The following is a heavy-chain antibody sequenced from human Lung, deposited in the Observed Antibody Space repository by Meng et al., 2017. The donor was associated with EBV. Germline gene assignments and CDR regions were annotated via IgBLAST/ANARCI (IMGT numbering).Heavy chain of an antibody. J-gene: IGHJ4*02. D-gene: IGHD3-3*01. CDR1: GGSISSSNW. V-gene: IGHV4-4*02. CDR3: ARGKLSGYRYFDY. CDR2: IYHSGST. Sequence: VQLTESRPVPWKPSGSPSLTCAVAGGSISSSNWWSCVRQPPGKGLEWIGEIYHSGSTNYNPSLKSRVTISVDKSKNQFSLKLSSVTAADTAVYYCARGKLSGYRYFDYWGQGTLVTVSS.